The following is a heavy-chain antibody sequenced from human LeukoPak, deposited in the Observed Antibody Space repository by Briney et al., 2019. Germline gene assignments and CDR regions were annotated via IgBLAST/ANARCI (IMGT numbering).Heavy chain of an antibody. CDR3: ARVTVVRAARTGWFDP. CDR1: GGSISSYH. D-gene: IGHD2-2*01. Sequence: SEPLSLTCTVSGGSISSYHWSWIRQPPGKGLEWIGEINHSGSTNYNPSLKSRVTISVDTAMNQFSLKLSSVTAADTAVYYCARVTVVRAARTGWFDPWGQGTLVTVSS. V-gene: IGHV4-34*01. CDR2: INHSGST. J-gene: IGHJ5*02.